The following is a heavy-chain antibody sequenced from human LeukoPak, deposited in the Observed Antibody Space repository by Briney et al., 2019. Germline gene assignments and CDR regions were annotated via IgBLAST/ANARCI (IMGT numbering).Heavy chain of an antibody. J-gene: IGHJ4*02. Sequence: SETLSLTCTVSGGSISSYYWSWIRQPPGKGLEWIGYIHYSGSTNYNPSLKSRVTISVDTSKNQFSLKLSSVTAADTAVYYCARHSTTWTPFDYWGQGTLVTVSS. D-gene: IGHD2/OR15-2a*01. CDR1: GGSISSYY. V-gene: IGHV4-59*08. CDR3: ARHSTTWTPFDY. CDR2: IHYSGST.